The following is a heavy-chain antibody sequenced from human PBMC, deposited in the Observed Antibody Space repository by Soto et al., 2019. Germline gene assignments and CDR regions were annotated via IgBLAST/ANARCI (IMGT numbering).Heavy chain of an antibody. Sequence: GGSLRLSCAASGFTVSSNYMNWVRQAPGKGLEWVAVVSHDGRNTHYADSVKGRFTISRDSSKNTVSLEMTSLRAEDTAVYYCAKGGRQWLVTSDFNYWGQGALVTVSS. J-gene: IGHJ4*02. CDR3: AKGGRQWLVTSDFNY. CDR2: VSHDGRNT. D-gene: IGHD6-19*01. CDR1: GFTVSSNY. V-gene: IGHV3-30*18.